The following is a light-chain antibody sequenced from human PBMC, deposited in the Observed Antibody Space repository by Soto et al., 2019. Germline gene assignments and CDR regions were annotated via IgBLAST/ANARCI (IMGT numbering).Light chain of an antibody. V-gene: IGLV2-8*01. CDR3: SSYAGRNNLVV. CDR1: SSDVGDYNY. Sequence: QSALTQPPSASGSPGQSVTISCTGTSSDVGDYNYVSWYQQHPGKAPKLMIYEVSKRPSGVPDRFSGSKSGNTASLTVSGLQDEDEADYYCSSYAGRNNLVVFGGGTKVTVL. J-gene: IGLJ2*01. CDR2: EVS.